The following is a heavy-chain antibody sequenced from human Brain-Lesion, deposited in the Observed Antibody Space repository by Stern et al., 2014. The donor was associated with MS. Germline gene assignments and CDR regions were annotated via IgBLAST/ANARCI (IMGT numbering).Heavy chain of an antibody. V-gene: IGHV3-9*01. CDR1: GFTFDDYA. D-gene: IGHD1-14*01. CDR3: ARDITGSSAYFAY. CDR2: ISWNSGTI. Sequence: VQLVQSGGDLVQPGRSLRLSCAAFGFTFDDYAMHWVRQAPGKGLEWVAGISWNSGTIGYADSVKGRFTTSRENAYSSLYLQMNSLRPEDTALYYWARDITGSSAYFAYWGQGTLVTVSS. J-gene: IGHJ4*02.